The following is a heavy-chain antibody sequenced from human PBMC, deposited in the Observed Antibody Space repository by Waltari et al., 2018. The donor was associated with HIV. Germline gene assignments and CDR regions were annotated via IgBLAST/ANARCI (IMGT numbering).Heavy chain of an antibody. Sequence: VQLLESRGGVVQRVMSLSLSCATSGVTSGSYGIHCVRQATGKGLEWVAVINYDGSNKFYAESVKGRFLISRDNSKNTLFLQMNSLRDEDTGLYYCARDKAPYSSSSAVDYWGQGTLVTVS. CDR1: GVTSGSYG. V-gene: IGHV3-33*01. CDR3: ARDKAPYSSSSAVDY. CDR2: INYDGSNK. D-gene: IGHD6-6*01. J-gene: IGHJ4*02.